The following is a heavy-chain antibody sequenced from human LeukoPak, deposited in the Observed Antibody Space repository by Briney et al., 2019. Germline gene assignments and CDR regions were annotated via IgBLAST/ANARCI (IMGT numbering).Heavy chain of an antibody. CDR1: GGTFSSYA. Sequence: ASVKVSCKASGGTFSSYAISWVRQAPGQGLEWMGGIIPIFGTANYAQKFQGRVTITADESTSTAYMELSSLRSEDTAVYYGARGITMVREGFDYWGQGTLVTVSS. D-gene: IGHD3-10*01. V-gene: IGHV1-69*01. CDR3: ARGITMVREGFDY. J-gene: IGHJ4*02. CDR2: IIPIFGTA.